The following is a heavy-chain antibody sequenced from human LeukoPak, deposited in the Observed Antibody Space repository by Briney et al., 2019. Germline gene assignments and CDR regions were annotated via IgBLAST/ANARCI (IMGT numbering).Heavy chain of an antibody. CDR2: IYYGGST. CDR1: GGSISNHY. V-gene: IGHV4-59*11. D-gene: IGHD6-13*01. Sequence: PSETLSLTCTVSGGSISNHYWSWVRQPPGKGLERVGYIYYGGSTKYNPSLKSRVTISVDTSKKQFSLKLTSVTAADTAVYYCAREVHYGSSWYFDYWGQGTLVTVSS. J-gene: IGHJ4*02. CDR3: AREVHYGSSWYFDY.